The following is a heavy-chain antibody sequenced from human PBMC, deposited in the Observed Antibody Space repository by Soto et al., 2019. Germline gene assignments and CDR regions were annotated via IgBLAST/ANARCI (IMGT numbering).Heavy chain of an antibody. CDR3: AKAYSSSFFSWFDP. V-gene: IGHV3-23*01. D-gene: IGHD6-13*01. J-gene: IGHJ5*02. Sequence: GVLRLSCAASGFTFSSYAMSWVRQAPGKGLEWASAISGSGGSTYYADSVKGRFTISRDNSKNTLYLQMNSLRAEDTAVYYCAKAYSSSFFSWFDPWGQGTLVTVSS. CDR1: GFTFSSYA. CDR2: ISGSGGST.